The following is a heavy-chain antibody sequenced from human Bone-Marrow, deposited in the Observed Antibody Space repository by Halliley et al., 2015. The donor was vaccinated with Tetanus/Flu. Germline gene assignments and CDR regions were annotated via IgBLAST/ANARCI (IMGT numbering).Heavy chain of an antibody. CDR2: IAPSDSYA. V-gene: IGHV5-10-1*01. D-gene: IGHD6-6*01. CDR3: ARYSSSSYGMDV. Sequence: MQLVQSGAEVKRPGESLRISCKGSGYSFTTYWITWVRQMPGKGLEWMGRIAPSDSYANYSPSLHGDVTISVDKSINTAYLQWGGLRASDTAIYYCARYSSSSYGMDVWGQGTTVTVSS. J-gene: IGHJ6*02. CDR1: GYSFTTYW.